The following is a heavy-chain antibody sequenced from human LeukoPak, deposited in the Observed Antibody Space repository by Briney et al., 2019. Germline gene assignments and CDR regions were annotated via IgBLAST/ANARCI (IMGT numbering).Heavy chain of an antibody. J-gene: IGHJ4*01. V-gene: IGHV4-39*01. CDR3: ARTERIYDILTGYIPVYFDY. CDR2: IYYSGST. CDR1: GGSISSSSYY. Sequence: PSETLSLTCTVSGGSISSSSYYWGWIRQPPGKGLERIGSIYYSGSTYYNPSLKSRVTISVDTSKNQFSLKLSSVTAADTAVYYCARTERIYDILTGYIPVYFDYWGQGTLVTVSS. D-gene: IGHD3-9*01.